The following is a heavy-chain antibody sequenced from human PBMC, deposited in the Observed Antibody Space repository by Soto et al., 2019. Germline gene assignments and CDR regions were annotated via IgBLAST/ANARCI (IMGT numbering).Heavy chain of an antibody. V-gene: IGHV4-61*01. CDR1: GCFVSIANQY. Sequence: QVQLQESGPGLVKPSETLSLTCTVSGCFVSIANQYWSWIRQPQGTGLEWIGYIYYSGTTNYNPSLKGRVTMSGDTSKNQFSLKLTSVTAADTAVYYWARTGTQGGYWGQGTLVTVSS. D-gene: IGHD1-1*01. CDR2: IYYSGTT. CDR3: ARTGTQGGY. J-gene: IGHJ4*02.